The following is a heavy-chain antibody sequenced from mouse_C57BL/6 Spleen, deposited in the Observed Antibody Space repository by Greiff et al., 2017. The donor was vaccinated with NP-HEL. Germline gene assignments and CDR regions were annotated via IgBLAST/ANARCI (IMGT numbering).Heavy chain of an antibody. CDR3: ARGGYDSLYAMDY. J-gene: IGHJ4*01. CDR2: IWGVGST. V-gene: IGHV2-6*01. D-gene: IGHD2-2*01. Sequence: VQVVESGPGLVAPSQSLSITCTVSGFSLTSYGVDWVRQSPGKGLEWLGVIWGVGSTNYNSALKSRLSISKDNSKSQVFLKMNSLQTDDTAMYYCARGGYDSLYAMDYWGQGTSVTVSS. CDR1: GFSLTSYG.